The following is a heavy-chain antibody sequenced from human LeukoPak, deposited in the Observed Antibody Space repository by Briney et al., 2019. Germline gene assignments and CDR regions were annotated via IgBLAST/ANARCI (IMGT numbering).Heavy chain of an antibody. CDR2: ISSSSSYI. J-gene: IGHJ4*02. D-gene: IGHD3-9*01. V-gene: IGHV3-21*01. CDR3: ARGGHHGDISTFDY. CDR1: GFTFSSYS. Sequence: GGSLRLSCAASGFTFSSYSMNWVRQAPGKGLEWVSSISSSSSYIYYADSVKGRFTISRDNAKNSLYLQMNSLRAEDTAVYYCARGGHHGDISTFDYWGQGTLVTVSS.